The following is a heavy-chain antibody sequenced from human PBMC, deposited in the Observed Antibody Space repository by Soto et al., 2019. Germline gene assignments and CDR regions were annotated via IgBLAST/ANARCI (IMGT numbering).Heavy chain of an antibody. CDR1: GGTFSSYT. V-gene: IGHV1-69*02. CDR3: ATGINYYYYMDV. CDR2: IIPILGIA. Sequence: QVQLVQSGAEVKKPGSSVKVSCKASGGTFSSYTISWVRQAPGQGLEWMGRIIPILGIANYAQKFQGRVTITADKSTSTAYMELSSLRSEDTALYYCATGINYYYYMDVWGKGTTVTVSS. J-gene: IGHJ6*03. D-gene: IGHD3-10*01.